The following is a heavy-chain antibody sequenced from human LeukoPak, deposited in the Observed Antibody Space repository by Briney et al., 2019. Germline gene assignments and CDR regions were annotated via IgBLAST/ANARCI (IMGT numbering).Heavy chain of an antibody. CDR3: ARTYYYDSSGYSHLQY. J-gene: IGHJ4*02. CDR1: GYTFINYG. CDR2: ISRYTGNT. V-gene: IGHV1-18*01. Sequence: ASVKVSCKASGYTFINYGISWVRQAPGQGLEWMGWISRYTGNTNYALELQGRVTMTTDTSTSTAYMELRSLRSDDTAVYYCARTYYYDSSGYSHLQYWGQGTLVTVSS. D-gene: IGHD3-22*01.